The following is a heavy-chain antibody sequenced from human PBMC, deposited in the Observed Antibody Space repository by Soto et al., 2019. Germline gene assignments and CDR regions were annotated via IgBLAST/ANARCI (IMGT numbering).Heavy chain of an antibody. Sequence: GGSLRLSWAASGFTFRVYGMHGVRQAPGKGLNWVAVIPHEGSSKHYAASLQGRFTISRDNARNTVTRIMTSLRAENTAIYYCAKTIRTSGVSSRGRGALFDSWGKGPLVTVSS. CDR1: GFTFRVYG. CDR2: IPHEGSSK. CDR3: AKTIRTSGVSSRGRGALFDS. J-gene: IGHJ4*02. V-gene: IGHV3-30*18. D-gene: IGHD3-3*01.